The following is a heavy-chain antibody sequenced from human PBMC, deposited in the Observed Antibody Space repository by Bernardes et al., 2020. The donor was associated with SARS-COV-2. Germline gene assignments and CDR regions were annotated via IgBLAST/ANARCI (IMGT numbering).Heavy chain of an antibody. J-gene: IGHJ6*02. V-gene: IGHV3-11*01. Sequence: GSLRLSCAASGFTFSDYYMSWIRQAPGKGLEWVSTITNSGSSIYYADSVKGRFTTSRDHAENSLYLQMNSLRPEDTAVYYCARSHSPGSGGDPPAPGLYGMDVWGQGTTVTVSS. D-gene: IGHD2-21*02. CDR2: ITNSGSSI. CDR1: GFTFSDYY. CDR3: ARSHSPGSGGDPPAPGLYGMDV.